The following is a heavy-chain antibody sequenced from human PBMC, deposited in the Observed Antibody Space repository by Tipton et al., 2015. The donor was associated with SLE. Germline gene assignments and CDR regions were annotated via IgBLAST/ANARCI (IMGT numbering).Heavy chain of an antibody. D-gene: IGHD3-22*01. CDR3: ARDGYYYDSSGYYSGYFDY. J-gene: IGHJ4*02. V-gene: IGHV3-9*01. Sequence: SLRLSCAASGFNFDDHAMHWVRQVPGRGLEWVSGINWNRASIGYADSVKGRFTISRDNAKNSLYLQMNSLRAEDTAVYYCARDGYYYDSSGYYSGYFDYWGQGTLVTVSS. CDR2: INWNRASI. CDR1: GFNFDDHA.